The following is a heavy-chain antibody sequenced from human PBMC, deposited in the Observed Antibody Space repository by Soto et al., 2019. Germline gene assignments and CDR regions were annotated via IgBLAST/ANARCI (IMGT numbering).Heavy chain of an antibody. Sequence: SVEVSCQASGATIRRYPISWVRHPPEQVLEWMGGIIPIFGTANYAQKFQGRVTITADESTSTAYMELSSLRSEDTAVYYCASSYHYGGNRGSHWYFDLWGRGTLVTVSS. CDR3: ASSYHYGGNRGSHWYFDL. D-gene: IGHD4-17*01. V-gene: IGHV1-69*13. J-gene: IGHJ2*01. CDR2: IIPIFGTA. CDR1: GATIRRYP.